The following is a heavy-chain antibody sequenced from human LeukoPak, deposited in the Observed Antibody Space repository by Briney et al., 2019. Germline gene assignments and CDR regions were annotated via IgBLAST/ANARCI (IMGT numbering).Heavy chain of an antibody. CDR2: TYHSGST. V-gene: IGHV4-38-2*02. CDR1: GYSISSGYY. J-gene: IGHJ4*02. CDR3: AKPLRGRSGWYRY. D-gene: IGHD6-19*01. Sequence: PSETLSLTCTVSGYSISSGYYWGWLRQPPGKGLEWIGYTYHSGSTYYNPSLKSRAITSVDTISNEFPLWFTSVTAAATTMYCCAKPLRGRSGWYRYWGQGTLVSVSS.